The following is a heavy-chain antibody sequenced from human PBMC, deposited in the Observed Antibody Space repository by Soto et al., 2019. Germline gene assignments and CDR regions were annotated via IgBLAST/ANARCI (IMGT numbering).Heavy chain of an antibody. V-gene: IGHV1-69*12. CDR3: ARDLGSGYDPGDY. Sequence: QVQLVQSGAEVKKPGSSVKVSCKASGGTFGSYVFNWVRQAPGQGLEWMGGIIPLFCRPNYAQNFQGRVTITADESTSTAYMELSSLRSDETAVFYCARDLGSGYDPGDYWGQGTVVTVSS. D-gene: IGHD5-12*01. CDR1: GGTFGSYV. J-gene: IGHJ4*02. CDR2: IIPLFCRP.